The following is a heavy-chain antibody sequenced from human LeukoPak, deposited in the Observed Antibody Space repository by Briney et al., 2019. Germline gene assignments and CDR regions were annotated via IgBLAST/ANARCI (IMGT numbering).Heavy chain of an antibody. CDR3: ARGYRSKYYYDSSTYSDY. CDR2: ISSRADTI. V-gene: IGHV3-48*03. CDR1: GFTFSAYE. Sequence: PGGSLKLSCAASGFTFSAYEMNWDRQAPGKGLEWVSYISSRADTIYYADFVKGRFTISRDSAKNSLYLQMNSLRAEDTAVYYCARGYRSKYYYDSSTYSDYWGQGTLVTVSS. D-gene: IGHD3-22*01. J-gene: IGHJ4*02.